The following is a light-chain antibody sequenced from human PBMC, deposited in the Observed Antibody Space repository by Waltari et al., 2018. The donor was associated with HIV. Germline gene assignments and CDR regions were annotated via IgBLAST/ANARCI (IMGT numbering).Light chain of an antibody. J-gene: IGLJ1*01. V-gene: IGLV2-11*01. CDR1: SGALDSSSF. CDR3: CSFVGSYSYV. CDR2: DFT. Sequence: QSALTQHRSVSGSPGQSATLHCTGSSGALDSSSFFSWLQQHPREAPNVVIYDFTYRPSGAPDRFAGSRSGNTASLTSSGLQAEDEADYFCCSFVGSYSYVFGTGTKVTVL.